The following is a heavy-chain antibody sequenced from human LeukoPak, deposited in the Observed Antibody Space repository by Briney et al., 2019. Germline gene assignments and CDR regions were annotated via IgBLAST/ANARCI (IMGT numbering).Heavy chain of an antibody. CDR1: GFTFSSYA. CDR3: ARLSRLGYCSSTSCQLGGISDY. V-gene: IGHV3-30-3*01. D-gene: IGHD2-2*01. Sequence: SGGSLRLSCAASGFTFSSYAMHWVRQAPGKGLEWVAVISYDGSNKYYADSVKGRFTISRDNSKNTLYLQMNSLRAEDTAVYYCARLSRLGYCSSTSCQLGGISDYWGQGTLVTVSS. CDR2: ISYDGSNK. J-gene: IGHJ4*02.